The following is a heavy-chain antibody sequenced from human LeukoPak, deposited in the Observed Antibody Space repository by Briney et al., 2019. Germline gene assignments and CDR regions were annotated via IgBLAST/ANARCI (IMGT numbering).Heavy chain of an antibody. CDR3: ARDPNVHYGSGSYRQNNWFDP. D-gene: IGHD3-10*01. CDR2: INPSGGST. J-gene: IGHJ5*02. V-gene: IGHV1-46*01. CDR1: GYTFTSHH. Sequence: ASVKVSCKASGYTFTSHHMHWVRQAPGQGLEWMGIINPSGGSTNYAQKFQGRVIMTRDMSTSTVYMELSSLRSDDTAVYYCARDPNVHYGSGSYRQNNWFDPWGQGTLVTVSS.